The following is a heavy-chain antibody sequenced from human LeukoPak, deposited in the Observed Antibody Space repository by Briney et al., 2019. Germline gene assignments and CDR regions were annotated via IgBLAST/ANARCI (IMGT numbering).Heavy chain of an antibody. Sequence: SETLSLTCTVSGGSISSSSYYWSWIRQPPGKGLEWIGEINHSGSTNYNPSLKSRVTISVDTSKNQFSLKLSSVTAADTAVYYCARVYSRLHFDYWGQGTLVTVSS. CDR2: INHSGST. CDR1: GGSISSSSYY. D-gene: IGHD2-21*01. J-gene: IGHJ4*02. CDR3: ARVYSRLHFDY. V-gene: IGHV4-39*07.